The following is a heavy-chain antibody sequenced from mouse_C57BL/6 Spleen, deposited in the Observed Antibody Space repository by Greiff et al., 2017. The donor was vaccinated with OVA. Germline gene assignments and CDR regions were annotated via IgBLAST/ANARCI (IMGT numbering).Heavy chain of an antibody. J-gene: IGHJ3*01. CDR3: ARKDGYYGWFAY. Sequence: QVQLKESGPGLVQPSQSLSITCTVSGFSLTSYGVHWVRQSPGKGLEWLGVIWSGGSTDYNAAFISRLSTSKDNSKRQVFFKMISLQADDTAIYYCARKDGYYGWFAYWGKGTLVTVSA. V-gene: IGHV2-2*01. CDR1: GFSLTSYG. CDR2: IWSGGST. D-gene: IGHD2-3*01.